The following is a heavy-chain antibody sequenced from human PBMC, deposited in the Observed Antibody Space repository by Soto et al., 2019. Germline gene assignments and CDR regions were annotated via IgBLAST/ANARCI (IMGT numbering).Heavy chain of an antibody. CDR2: IRQDGSDI. D-gene: IGHD6-19*01. CDR1: GFTFSSYW. J-gene: IGHJ4*02. Sequence: GGSLRLSCAASGFTFSSYWMSWVRQAPGKGLEWVANIRQDGSDIYYVDSVKGRFTVSRDNAKNSLFLQMNSLRAEDTAVYFCARWGIGLSGFDYWGQGTLVTVSS. CDR3: ARWGIGLSGFDY. V-gene: IGHV3-7*01.